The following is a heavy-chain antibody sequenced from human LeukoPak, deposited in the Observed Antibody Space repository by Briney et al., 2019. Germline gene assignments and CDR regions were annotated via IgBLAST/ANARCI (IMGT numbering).Heavy chain of an antibody. CDR3: ARSPPYCTNGVCYNAEAYYFDY. Sequence: PSETLSLTCTVSGGSISSKSYYWGWIRQPPGKGLEWIASVYYSGSPYYSPSLKSRATILEDTSNNQFSLKLSSVTAADTAVYYCARSPPYCTNGVCYNAEAYYFDYWGQGTLVTVSS. V-gene: IGHV4-39*07. CDR1: GGSISSKSYY. CDR2: VYYSGSP. D-gene: IGHD2-8*01. J-gene: IGHJ4*02.